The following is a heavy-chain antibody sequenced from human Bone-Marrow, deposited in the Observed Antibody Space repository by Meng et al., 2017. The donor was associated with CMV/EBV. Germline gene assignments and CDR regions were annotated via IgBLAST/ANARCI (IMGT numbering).Heavy chain of an antibody. CDR3: AREVVVVPADISGFDP. V-gene: IGHV1-2*02. CDR2: INPNSGGT. CDR1: GGTFSSYA. Sequence: ASVKVSCKASGGTFSSYAISWVRQAPGQGLEWMGWINPNSGGTNYAQKFQGRVTMTRDTSISTAYMELSRLRSDDTAVYYCAREVVVVPADISGFDPWGQGTLVTVSS. D-gene: IGHD2-2*01. J-gene: IGHJ5*02.